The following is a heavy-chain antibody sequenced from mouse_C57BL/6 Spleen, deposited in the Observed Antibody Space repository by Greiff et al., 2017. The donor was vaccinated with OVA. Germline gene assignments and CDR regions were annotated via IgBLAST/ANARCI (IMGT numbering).Heavy chain of an antibody. CDR3: ARFTTVVATGDY. J-gene: IGHJ2*01. Sequence: VQLQESGAELVKPGASVKISCKASGYAFSSYWMNWVKQRPGKGLEWIGQIYPGDGDTNYNGKFKGKATLTADKSSSTAYMQLSSLTSEDSAVYFCARFTTVVATGDYWGQGTTLTVSS. CDR1: GYAFSSYW. CDR2: IYPGDGDT. D-gene: IGHD1-1*01. V-gene: IGHV1-80*01.